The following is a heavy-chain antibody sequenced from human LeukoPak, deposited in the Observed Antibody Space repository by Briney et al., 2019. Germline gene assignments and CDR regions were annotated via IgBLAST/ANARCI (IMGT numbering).Heavy chain of an antibody. CDR2: IYYTGNT. CDR1: GGSINSYY. V-gene: IGHV4-59*01. D-gene: IGHD2-8*01. CDR3: ARHQCTNGVCHYYYYMDV. J-gene: IGHJ6*03. Sequence: PSETLSLTCIVSGGSINSYYRSWIRQPPRKGLEWIGFIYYTGNTNYDPSLPSRFTTSVDTPKIQVSPTLSSVTAADTAVYYCARHQCTNGVCHYYYYMDVWGKGTTVTVSS.